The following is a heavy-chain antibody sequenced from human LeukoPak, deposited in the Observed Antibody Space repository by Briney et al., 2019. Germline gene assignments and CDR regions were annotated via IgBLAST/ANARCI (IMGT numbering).Heavy chain of an antibody. CDR3: TRDGKRGNSDGFQDL. CDR2: MNPNSGYT. D-gene: IGHD5-18*01. CDR1: GYTFTTYD. Sequence: ASVKVSCKASGYTFTTYDINWVRQATGQGLEWMGWMNPNSGYTGYPQKFQGRVTMTRNTSVSTAYMELSSLRSEDTAVYYCTRDGKRGNSDGFQDLWGQGTLVTVPS. J-gene: IGHJ4*02. V-gene: IGHV1-8*01.